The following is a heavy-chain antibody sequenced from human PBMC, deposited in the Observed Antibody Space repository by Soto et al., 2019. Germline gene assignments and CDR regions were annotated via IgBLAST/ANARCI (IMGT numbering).Heavy chain of an antibody. CDR2: ISGSGGST. CDR3: AKWKGEDFGLEWFHFDY. Sequence: GGSLRLSCAASGFTFSSYAMSWVRQAPGKGLEWVSAISGSGGSTYYADSVKGRFTISRDNSKNTLYLQMNSLRAEDTAVYYCAKWKGEDFGLEWFHFDYWGQGTLVTVSS. V-gene: IGHV3-23*01. J-gene: IGHJ4*02. D-gene: IGHD3-3*01. CDR1: GFTFSSYA.